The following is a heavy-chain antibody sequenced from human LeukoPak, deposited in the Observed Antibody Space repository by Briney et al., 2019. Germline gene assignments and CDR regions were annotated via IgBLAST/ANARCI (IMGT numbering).Heavy chain of an antibody. CDR2: ISGSGGST. CDR3: AKDSLPIYGSGSYYHLGFDY. CDR1: GFTFSSYA. V-gene: IGHV3-23*01. D-gene: IGHD3-10*01. J-gene: IGHJ4*02. Sequence: PGGSLRLSCAASGFTFSSYAMSWVRQAPGKGLEWVSAISGSGGSTYYADSVKGRFTISRDNSKNTLYLQMNSLRAEDTAVYYCAKDSLPIYGSGSYYHLGFDYWGQGTLVTVSS.